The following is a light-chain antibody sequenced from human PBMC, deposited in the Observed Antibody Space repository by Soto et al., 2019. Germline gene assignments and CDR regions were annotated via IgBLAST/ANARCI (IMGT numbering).Light chain of an antibody. Sequence: EIVLTQSPGTLSLSPGDTATLSCRASQSVRSNFLAWYQHKPGQAPRLLIHDAYSRATGIPDRFSGSGSDRDFTLTISRLEPEDFAVYYFQLYAGSPRSVGQGTKLEIK. CDR3: QLYAGSPRS. J-gene: IGKJ2*03. V-gene: IGKV3-20*01. CDR2: DAY. CDR1: QSVRSNF.